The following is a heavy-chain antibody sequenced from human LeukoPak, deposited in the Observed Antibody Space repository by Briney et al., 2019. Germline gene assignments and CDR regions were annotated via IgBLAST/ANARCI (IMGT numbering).Heavy chain of an antibody. Sequence: HPGGSLRLSCAAPGFTFSSYEMNWVRQAPGKGLVWVSRIGSDGGSTTYADSVKGRFTISRDNAKNTLYLQMTSLRAEDTAVYYCARGGSGNFYYWGQGTLVTVSS. D-gene: IGHD1-26*01. J-gene: IGHJ4*02. V-gene: IGHV3-74*03. CDR1: GFTFSSYE. CDR2: IGSDGGST. CDR3: ARGGSGNFYY.